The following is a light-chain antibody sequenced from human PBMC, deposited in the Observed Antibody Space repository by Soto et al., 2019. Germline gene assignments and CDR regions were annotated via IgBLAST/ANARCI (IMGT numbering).Light chain of an antibody. V-gene: IGLV4-69*01. J-gene: IGLJ2*01. CDR3: QTWGTVGI. CDR1: SGHNSNA. CDR2: LNSDGSH. Sequence: QSVLTQSPSASASLGASVKLTCTLSSGHNSNAIAWHQQQPGKGPRFLMKLNSDGSHSKGDGIPARFSGSSSGAERYLTISSLQSEDEADYYCQTWGTVGIFGGGTKVTVL.